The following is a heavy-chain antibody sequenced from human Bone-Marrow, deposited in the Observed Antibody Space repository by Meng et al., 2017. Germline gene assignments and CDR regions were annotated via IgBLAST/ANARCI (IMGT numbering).Heavy chain of an antibody. J-gene: IGHJ5*02. D-gene: IGHD1-26*01. CDR1: GGSISSGGYY. V-gene: IGHV4-31*03. CDR3: ASLYGVVGASWFDP. CDR2: IYYSGST. Sequence: QVQLKESGPGLVKPSQTLSLPCTVSGGSISSGGYYWNWIRQHPGKGLEWIGYIYYSGSTHYNPSLKSRITISVDTSKNHFSLKLSSVTAADTAVYYCASLYGVVGASWFDPWGQGTLVTVSS.